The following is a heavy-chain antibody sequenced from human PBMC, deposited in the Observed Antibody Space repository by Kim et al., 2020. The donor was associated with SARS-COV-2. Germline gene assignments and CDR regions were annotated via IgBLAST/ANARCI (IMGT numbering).Heavy chain of an antibody. J-gene: IGHJ5*02. D-gene: IGHD3-10*01. Sequence: SETLSLTCAVSGGSISSSNWWSWVRQPPGKGLEWIGEIYHSGSTNYNPSLKSRVTISVDKSKNQFSLKLSSVTAADTAVYYCALAKLLWFGERRYWFDPWGQGTLVTVSS. V-gene: IGHV4-4*02. CDR2: IYHSGST. CDR3: ALAKLLWFGERRYWFDP. CDR1: GGSISSSNW.